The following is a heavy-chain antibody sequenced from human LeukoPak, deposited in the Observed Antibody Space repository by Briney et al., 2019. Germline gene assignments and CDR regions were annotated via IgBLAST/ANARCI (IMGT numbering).Heavy chain of an antibody. CDR2: IIPIFGTA. Sequence: SVKVSCKDSGGTFSSYASSWVRQVPGQGLEWMGGIIPIFGTANYAQKFQGRVTITADESTSTAYMELSSLRSEDTAVYYCAAISGWYPLYYFDYWGQGTLVTVSS. J-gene: IGHJ4*02. D-gene: IGHD6-19*01. V-gene: IGHV1-69*13. CDR3: AAISGWYPLYYFDY. CDR1: GGTFSSYA.